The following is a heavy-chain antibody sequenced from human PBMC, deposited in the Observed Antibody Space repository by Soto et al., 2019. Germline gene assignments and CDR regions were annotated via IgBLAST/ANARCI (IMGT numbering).Heavy chain of an antibody. Sequence: QVQLQESGPGLVKPSQTLSLTCTVSGGSISSGGYYWSWIRQQSGKGLEWIGYIYYSGSTYYNPSLEIRVTIALDTSKNQCSLKLSSVSAADTAVYYCARGEHHIAYWGQGTLVTVSS. CDR1: GGSISSGGYY. CDR2: IYYSGST. CDR3: ARGEHHIAY. V-gene: IGHV4-31*03. D-gene: IGHD1-1*01. J-gene: IGHJ4*02.